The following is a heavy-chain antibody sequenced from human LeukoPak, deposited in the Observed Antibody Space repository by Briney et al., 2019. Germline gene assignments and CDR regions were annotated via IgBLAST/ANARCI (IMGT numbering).Heavy chain of an antibody. CDR3: ARGEKYCSSTSCGRMDV. Sequence: NPSETLSLTCAVYGGSFSGYYWSWIRQPPGKGLEWIGEINHSGSTNYNPSLKSRVTISVDTSKNQFSLKLSSVTAADTAAYYCARGEKYCSSTSCGRMDVWGQGTTVTVSS. CDR1: GGSFSGYY. D-gene: IGHD2-2*01. CDR2: INHSGST. V-gene: IGHV4-34*01. J-gene: IGHJ6*02.